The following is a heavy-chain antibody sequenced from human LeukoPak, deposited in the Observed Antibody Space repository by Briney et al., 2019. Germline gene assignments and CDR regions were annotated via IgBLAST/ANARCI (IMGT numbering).Heavy chain of an antibody. Sequence: EASVKVSCKASGYTFTSYDIHWVRQATGQGLEWMGWMNPNGGNTGYAQKFQGRVTMTRNTSISTAYMELSSLRSEDTAVYYCARGYSYDYYYYGMDVWGQGTTVTVSS. CDR1: GYTFTSYD. CDR3: ARGYSYDYYYYGMDV. V-gene: IGHV1-8*01. CDR2: MNPNGGNT. D-gene: IGHD5-18*01. J-gene: IGHJ6*02.